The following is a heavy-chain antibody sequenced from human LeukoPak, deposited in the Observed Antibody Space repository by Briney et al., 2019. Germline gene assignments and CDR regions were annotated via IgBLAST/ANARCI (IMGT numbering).Heavy chain of an antibody. V-gene: IGHV4-34*01. J-gene: IGHJ5*02. CDR2: ISHSGST. Sequence: SETLSLTCAVYGGSFSGYYWSWIRQPPGKGLEWIGEISHSGSTNYNPSLKGRVTISVDTSKNQFSLKVSSVTAADTAVYYCARRIAARPRGYWFDPWGQGTLVTVSS. CDR3: ARRIAARPRGYWFDP. D-gene: IGHD6-6*01. CDR1: GGSFSGYY.